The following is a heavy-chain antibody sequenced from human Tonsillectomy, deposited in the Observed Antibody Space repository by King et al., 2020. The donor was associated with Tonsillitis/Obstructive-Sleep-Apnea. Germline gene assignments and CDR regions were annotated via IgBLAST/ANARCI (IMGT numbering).Heavy chain of an antibody. V-gene: IGHV1-18*01. CDR2: ISAYNGNT. Sequence: QLVQSGAEVKKPGASVKVSCKASGYTFTSYGISWVRQAPGQGLEWMGWISAYNGNTNYAQKLQGRVTMTTDTSTSTAYMELRGLRSDDTAVYYCARDTADDYGDYSYWYFDLWGRGTLVTVSS. CDR1: GYTFTSYG. D-gene: IGHD4-17*01. CDR3: ARDTADDYGDYSYWYFDL. J-gene: IGHJ2*01.